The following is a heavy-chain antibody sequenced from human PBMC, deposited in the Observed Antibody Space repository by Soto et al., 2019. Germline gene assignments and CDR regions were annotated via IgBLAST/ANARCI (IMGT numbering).Heavy chain of an antibody. Sequence: GASVKVSCKASGYTFTGHYIHWVRQAPEQGPEWMGEIGPESGATRYAQKFQDRVTMTRDTSITTVYMELKNLSPDDTAVYYCGRGRSGQIVVFYWGQGTPVTVSS. J-gene: IGHJ4*02. CDR2: IGPESGAT. D-gene: IGHD1-26*01. CDR3: GRGRSGQIVVFY. V-gene: IGHV1-2*02. CDR1: GYTFTGHY.